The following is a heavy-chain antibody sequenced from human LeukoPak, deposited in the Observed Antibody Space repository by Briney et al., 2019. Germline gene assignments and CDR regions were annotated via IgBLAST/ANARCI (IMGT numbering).Heavy chain of an antibody. CDR2: IYTSGST. D-gene: IGHD4-17*01. J-gene: IGHJ4*02. Sequence: SETLSLTCTVSGGSISSYYWSWIRQPAGKELEWIGRIYTSGSTNYNASLKSRVTMSIDTSKNQFSLKLSSVTAADTAVYYCARLSTVTTSFDYWGQGTLVTVSS. V-gene: IGHV4-4*07. CDR1: GGSISSYY. CDR3: ARLSTVTTSFDY.